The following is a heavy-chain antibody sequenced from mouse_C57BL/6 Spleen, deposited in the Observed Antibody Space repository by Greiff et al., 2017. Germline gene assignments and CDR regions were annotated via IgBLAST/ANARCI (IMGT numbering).Heavy chain of an antibody. D-gene: IGHD1-1*01. J-gene: IGHJ2*01. CDR3: AIPFVSSYAYFDY. Sequence: QVQLQQPGAELVKPGASVKVSCKASGYTFTSYWMHWVKQRPGQGLEWIGRIHPSDSDTNYNQKLKGKATLTVVKSSSTSYMQLSSLTSEYSAVYYCAIPFVSSYAYFDYWGQGTTLAVSS. CDR2: IHPSDSDT. CDR1: GYTFTSYW. V-gene: IGHV1-74*01.